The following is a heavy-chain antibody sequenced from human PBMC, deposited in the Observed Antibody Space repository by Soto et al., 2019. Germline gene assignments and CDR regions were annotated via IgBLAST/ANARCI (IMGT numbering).Heavy chain of an antibody. CDR1: GGSISSGGYY. CDR3: ARSVFP. J-gene: IGHJ5*02. Sequence: QVQLQESGPGLVKPSQTLSLTCTVSGGSISSGGYYWNWIRQHPGKGLEWIGYIYYSGSTYYNPSXXXXVXXXVXXXXXXXSLXXXXXXXAXTAVYYCARSVFPWGQGTLVTVSS. CDR2: IYYSGST. V-gene: IGHV4-31*01.